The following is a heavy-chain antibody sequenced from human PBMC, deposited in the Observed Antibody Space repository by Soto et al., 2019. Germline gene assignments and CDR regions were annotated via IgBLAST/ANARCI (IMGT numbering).Heavy chain of an antibody. CDR1: GFTFSSYS. V-gene: IGHV3-21*01. Sequence: EVQLVESGGGLVKPGGSLRLSCAASGFTFSSYSMNWVRQAPGKGLEWVSSISSSSSYIYYADSVKGRFTISRDNAKNSLYLQMNSLRAEDTAVYYCARGAAAAFQGFDYWGQGTLVTVSS. J-gene: IGHJ4*02. D-gene: IGHD6-13*01. CDR3: ARGAAAAFQGFDY. CDR2: ISSSSSYI.